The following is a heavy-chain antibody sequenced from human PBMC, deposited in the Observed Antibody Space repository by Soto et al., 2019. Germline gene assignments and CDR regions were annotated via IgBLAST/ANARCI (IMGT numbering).Heavy chain of an antibody. CDR3: AKDAVPYNGKWDWFDT. CDR1: GFTFGDYA. CDR2: VGGGGSDT. V-gene: IGHV3-23*01. Sequence: QFLESGGDLVQPGGSLRVHCVASGFTFGDYAMSWVRQAPGKGLDWVSRVGGGGSDTYYAASVKGRFTISRDNSKSTLYLQMNNLRVEDTAVYYCAKDAVPYNGKWDWFDTWGQGTLVIVSS. J-gene: IGHJ5*02. D-gene: IGHD1-20*01.